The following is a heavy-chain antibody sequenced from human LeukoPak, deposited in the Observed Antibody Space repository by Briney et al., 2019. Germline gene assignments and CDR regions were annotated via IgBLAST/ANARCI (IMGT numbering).Heavy chain of an antibody. D-gene: IGHD3-10*01. V-gene: IGHV3-21*01. CDR1: GFTFSSYS. J-gene: IGHJ6*04. CDR2: ISSSSSYI. CDR3: ARDYGSGKIGYYYGMDV. Sequence: GGSLRLSCAASGFTFSSYSMNWVRQAPGKGLEWVSSISSSSSYIYYADSVKGRSTISRDNAKNSLYLQMNSLRAEDTAVYYCARDYGSGKIGYYYGMDVWGKGTTVTVSS.